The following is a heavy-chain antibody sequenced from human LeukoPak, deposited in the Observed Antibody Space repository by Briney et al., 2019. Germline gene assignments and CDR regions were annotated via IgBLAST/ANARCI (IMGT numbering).Heavy chain of an antibody. CDR3: AKDDYGEN. J-gene: IGHJ4*02. CDR2: ISGSGGST. V-gene: IGHV3-23*01. Sequence: GGSLRLSCAASGFTLSNHWMHWVRQAPGKGLEWVSAISGSGGSTYYADSVKGRFTISRDNSKNTLYLQMNSLRAEDTAVYYCAKDDYGENWGQGTLVTVSS. CDR1: GFTLSNHW. D-gene: IGHD4-17*01.